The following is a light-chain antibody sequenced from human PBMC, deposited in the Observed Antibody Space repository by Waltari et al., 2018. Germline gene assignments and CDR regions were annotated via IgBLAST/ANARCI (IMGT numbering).Light chain of an antibody. CDR3: QQYYSTPLT. J-gene: IGKJ2*01. CDR2: WAS. Sequence: DIVMTQSPDSLAVPLGERATITRTSSPSVLYSSNNKNYLAWYQQKPGQPPKLLIYWASIRESGVPDRFSGSGSGTDFTLTISSLQAEDVAVYYCQQYYSTPLTFGQGTKLEIK. CDR1: PSVLYSSNNKNY. V-gene: IGKV4-1*01.